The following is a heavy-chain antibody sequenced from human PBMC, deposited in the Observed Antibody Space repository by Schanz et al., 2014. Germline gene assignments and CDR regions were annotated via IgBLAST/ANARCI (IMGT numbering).Heavy chain of an antibody. CDR3: ARENLNWEAFDI. V-gene: IGHV3-11*01. D-gene: IGHD7-27*01. CDR1: GFTFSDYY. Sequence: QVQLVESGGGVVQPGGSLRLSCAASGFTFSDYYMTWIRQAPGKGLEWLSYISRDGTTSYYADSVKGRFTISRDNAKNSLYLEMTSLRGEDTAVYYCARENLNWEAFDIWGQGTVVTVSS. CDR2: ISRDGTTS. J-gene: IGHJ3*02.